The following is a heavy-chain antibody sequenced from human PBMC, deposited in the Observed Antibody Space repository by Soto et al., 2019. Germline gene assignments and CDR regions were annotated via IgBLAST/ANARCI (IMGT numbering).Heavy chain of an antibody. CDR1: GGTFSSYT. Sequence: QVQLVQSGAEVKKPGSSVKVSCKASGGTFSSYTISWVRQAPGQGLEWMGRIIPILGIANYAQKFQGRVTITADKSTSTAYMELSSLRSEDTAVYYCASGVVAATRSPYYFDYWGQGTLVTVSS. CDR3: ASGVVAATRSPYYFDY. V-gene: IGHV1-69*02. CDR2: IIPILGIA. J-gene: IGHJ4*02. D-gene: IGHD2-15*01.